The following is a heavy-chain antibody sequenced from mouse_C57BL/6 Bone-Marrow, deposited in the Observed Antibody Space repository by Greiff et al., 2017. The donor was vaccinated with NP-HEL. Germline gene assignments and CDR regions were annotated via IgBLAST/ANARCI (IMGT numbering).Heavy chain of an antibody. D-gene: IGHD3-3*01. CDR2: INPYNGGT. Sequence: VQLQQSGPVLVKPGASVKMSCKASGYTFTDYYMNWVKQSHGKSLEWIGVINPYNGGTSYNQKFKGKATLTVDKASSTAYMELNSLTSEDSAVYYCARVGTWAMDYWGQGTSVTVSS. V-gene: IGHV1-19*01. CDR3: ARVGTWAMDY. J-gene: IGHJ4*01. CDR1: GYTFTDYY.